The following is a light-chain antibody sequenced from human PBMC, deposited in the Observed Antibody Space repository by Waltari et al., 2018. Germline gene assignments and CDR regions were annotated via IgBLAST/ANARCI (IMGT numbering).Light chain of an antibody. V-gene: IGKV1-39*01. CDR3: QQSYSAPFT. J-gene: IGKJ3*01. Sequence: TCRESQSIDRYLNWYQQKEGRAPNLLIYSASNLQSGVPSRCSGSGSGTDFTLTISSLQHEDFATYYCQQSYSAPFTFGPGTKVDI. CDR1: QSIDRY. CDR2: SAS.